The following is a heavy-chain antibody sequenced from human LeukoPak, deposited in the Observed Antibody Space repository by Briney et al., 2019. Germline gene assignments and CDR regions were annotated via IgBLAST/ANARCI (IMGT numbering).Heavy chain of an antibody. D-gene: IGHD5-18*01. CDR2: ICYSGST. CDR3: ARTHYDGYSYGYSFGAFDI. CDR1: GASISSYY. Sequence: SETLSLTCTVSGASISSYYWSWMRQPPGKGLEGIVYICYSGSTIYNPSLKSRVTISVDTSKNQFSLKLSSVTAADTAVYYCARTHYDGYSYGYSFGAFDIWGQGTMVTVSS. V-gene: IGHV4-59*01. J-gene: IGHJ3*02.